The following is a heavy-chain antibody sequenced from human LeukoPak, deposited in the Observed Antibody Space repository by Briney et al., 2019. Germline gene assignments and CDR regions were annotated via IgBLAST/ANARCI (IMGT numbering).Heavy chain of an antibody. CDR2: ISGSSSYI. D-gene: IGHD4-17*01. J-gene: IGHJ6*03. V-gene: IGHV3-21*01. CDR3: ARDRGDSGYYYYYMDV. CDR1: GFTFSSYS. Sequence: PGGSLRLSCAASGFTFSSYSMNWVRQAPGKGLEWVSSISGSSSYIYYADSVKGRFTISRDNAKNSLYLQMNSLRAEDTAVYYCARDRGDSGYYYYYMDVWGKGTTVTVSS.